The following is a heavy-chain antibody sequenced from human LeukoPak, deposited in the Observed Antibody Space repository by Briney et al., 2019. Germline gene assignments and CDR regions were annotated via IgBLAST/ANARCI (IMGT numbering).Heavy chain of an antibody. V-gene: IGHV3-30-3*01. D-gene: IGHD3-10*01. J-gene: IGHJ4*02. CDR1: GFTFSSYS. CDR2: VSYDGSNK. Sequence: PGSSLRLSCAASGFTFSSYSMHWVRQAPGKGLEWVAVVSYDGSNKYYADSVKGRFTISRDNSKNTLYLQMNSLRAEDTAVYYCARDHRGVRDYFDYWGQGTLVTVSS. CDR3: ARDHRGVRDYFDY.